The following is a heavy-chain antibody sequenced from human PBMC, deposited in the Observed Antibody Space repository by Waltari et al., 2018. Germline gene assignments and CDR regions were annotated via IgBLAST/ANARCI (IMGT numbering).Heavy chain of an antibody. CDR3: AREGWGIAVADTRDY. CDR1: GFTFSSYS. Sequence: EVQLVESGGGLVKPGGSLRLSCAASGFTFSSYSMNWVRQAPGKGLEWVSSISSSSSYIYSADSVKGRFTISRDNAKNSLYLQMNSLRAEDTAVYYCAREGWGIAVADTRDYWGQGTLVTVSS. D-gene: IGHD6-19*01. V-gene: IGHV3-21*01. CDR2: ISSSSSYI. J-gene: IGHJ4*02.